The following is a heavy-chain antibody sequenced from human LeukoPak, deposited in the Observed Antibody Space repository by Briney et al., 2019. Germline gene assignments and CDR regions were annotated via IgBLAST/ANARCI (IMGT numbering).Heavy chain of an antibody. CDR3: ARDFSGYYYYFDY. D-gene: IGHD3-22*01. Sequence: ASVKVSCKASGYTFTSYAMHWVRRAPGQRLEWMGWINAGNGNTKYSQKFQGRVTITRDTSASTAYMELSSLRSEDTAVYYCARDFSGYYYYFDYWGQGTLVTVSS. CDR1: GYTFTSYA. CDR2: INAGNGNT. V-gene: IGHV1-3*01. J-gene: IGHJ4*02.